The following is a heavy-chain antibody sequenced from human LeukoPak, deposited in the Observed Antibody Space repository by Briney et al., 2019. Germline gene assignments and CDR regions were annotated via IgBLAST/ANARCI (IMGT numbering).Heavy chain of an antibody. Sequence: GGSLRLSCAASGFTFSSYSMNWVRQAPGKGLGWVSAISGSGGSTYYADSVKGRFTISRDNSKNTLYVQMNSLRAEDTAVYYCAKSTYSSSRGWFDPWGQGTLVTVSS. CDR1: GFTFSSYS. V-gene: IGHV3-23*01. J-gene: IGHJ5*02. CDR3: AKSTYSSSRGWFDP. CDR2: ISGSGGST. D-gene: IGHD6-13*01.